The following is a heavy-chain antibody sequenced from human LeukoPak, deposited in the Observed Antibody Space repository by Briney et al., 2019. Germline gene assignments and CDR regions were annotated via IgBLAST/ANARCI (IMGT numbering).Heavy chain of an antibody. CDR1: GYTLTELS. D-gene: IGHD3-3*01. CDR3: ATDGAEGLRLSNLGDAFHI. CDR2: FDPDDGET. V-gene: IGHV1-24*01. Sequence: ASVKVSCKVFGYTLTELSMHWVRQAPGKGLEWMGGFDPDDGETIYSQKFQGRVTMTEETSTDTAYMELSSLRSEDTAVYYCATDGAEGLRLSNLGDAFHIWGQGTMVTVSS. J-gene: IGHJ3*02.